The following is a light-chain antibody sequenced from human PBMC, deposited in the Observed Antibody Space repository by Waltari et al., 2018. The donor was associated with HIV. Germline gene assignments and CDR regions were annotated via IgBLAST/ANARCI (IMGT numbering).Light chain of an antibody. CDR2: SNT. J-gene: IGLJ2*01. CDR1: RSNIASRP. Sequence: QSLLTQSPSASGTPGQRVNISCFATRSNIASRPVNWYQHFPGTPPKLLIFSNTERPSGGPDRCSGSKSGTSASLAISGLHSQDEADYYCSAWDVTLNGLVFGGGTRLSVL. V-gene: IGLV1-44*01. CDR3: SAWDVTLNGLV.